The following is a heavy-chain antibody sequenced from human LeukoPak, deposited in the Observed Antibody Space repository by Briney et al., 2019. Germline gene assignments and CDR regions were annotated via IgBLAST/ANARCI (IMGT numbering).Heavy chain of an antibody. J-gene: IGHJ6*03. D-gene: IGHD6-19*01. CDR3: ARALSIAVAGPYYYYMDV. CDR2: INWNGGST. Sequence: GGSLRLSCAASGFTSDDYGMSWDRQAPGKGLEWVSGINWNGGSTGYADSVKGRFTISRDNAKNSLSLQMNSLRAEDTALYYCARALSIAVAGPYYYYMDVWGKGTTVTVSS. V-gene: IGHV3-20*04. CDR1: GFTSDDYG.